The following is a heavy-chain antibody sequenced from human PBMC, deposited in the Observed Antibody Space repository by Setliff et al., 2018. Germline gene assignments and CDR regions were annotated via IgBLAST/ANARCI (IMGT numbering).Heavy chain of an antibody. CDR1: GFPLTGYY. J-gene: IGHJ4*02. V-gene: IGHV1-2*02. Sequence: ASVKVSCKTSGFPLTGYYMHWVRQTTGQGLELMGWINPSSGGKNYAQKLQGRVTMTRDTSISTAYMELSRLRSEDTAVDYCARDFLGQWGGKGGLEYWGQGTLVTVSS. CDR2: INPSSGGK. CDR3: ARDFLGQWGGKGGLEY. D-gene: IGHD6-19*01.